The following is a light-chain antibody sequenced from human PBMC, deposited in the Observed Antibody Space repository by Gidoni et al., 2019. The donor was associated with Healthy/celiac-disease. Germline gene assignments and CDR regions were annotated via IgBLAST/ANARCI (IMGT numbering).Light chain of an antibody. CDR2: WAS. V-gene: IGKV4-1*01. Sequence: DIVITQSPDSLAVYMGEKTTINFKSSQSILYTSDNKNDLAWYQQKPGQPPKLLIYWASTRESGVPDRFSGSGSGTDFTLTISSLQAEDVAVDYCQQYYSIPLTFGGGTKVQIK. CDR1: QSILYTSDNKND. CDR3: QQYYSIPLT. J-gene: IGKJ4*01.